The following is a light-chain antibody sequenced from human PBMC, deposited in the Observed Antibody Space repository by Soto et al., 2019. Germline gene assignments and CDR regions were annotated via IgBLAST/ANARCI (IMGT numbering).Light chain of an antibody. J-gene: IGLJ2*01. Sequence: QSVLTQPPSVSAAPGQKVTISCSGSSSNIGNNYVSWYQQLPGTAHKLLIYDNNKRPSGIPDRFSGSKSGTSATLGITGLQTGDEADYYCGTWDSSLSAYVVFGGGTKVTVL. V-gene: IGLV1-51*01. CDR2: DNN. CDR1: SSNIGNNY. CDR3: GTWDSSLSAYVV.